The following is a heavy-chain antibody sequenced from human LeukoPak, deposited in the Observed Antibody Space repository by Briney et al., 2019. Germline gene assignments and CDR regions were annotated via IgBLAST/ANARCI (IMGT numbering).Heavy chain of an antibody. J-gene: IGHJ4*02. CDR1: GFSLSTSGVG. D-gene: IGHD6-19*01. CDR3: ARRIAVAFDS. CDR2: IYWSDDK. Sequence: SGPTLVNPTQTLTLTCTFSGFSLSTSGVGVGWIRQPPGKALEWLALIYWSDDKRYSPSLNCRLTVTKDTSKNQVVLTVTNMDPVDTATYYCARRIAVAFDSWGQGTLVTVSS. V-gene: IGHV2-5*01.